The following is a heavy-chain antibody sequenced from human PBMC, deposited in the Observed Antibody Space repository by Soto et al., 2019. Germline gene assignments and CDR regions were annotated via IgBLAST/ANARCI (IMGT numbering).Heavy chain of an antibody. D-gene: IGHD2-2*01. V-gene: IGHV3-13*01. CDR3: ARAKGGCSSTSCYPNYGMDV. CDR2: IGTAGDT. Sequence: HPGGSLRLSCAASGFTFSSYDMHWVRQATGKGLEWVSAIGTAGDTYYPGSVKGRFTISRENAKNSLYLQMNSLRAEDTAVYYCARAKGGCSSTSCYPNYGMDVWGQGTTVTVSS. J-gene: IGHJ6*02. CDR1: GFTFSSYD.